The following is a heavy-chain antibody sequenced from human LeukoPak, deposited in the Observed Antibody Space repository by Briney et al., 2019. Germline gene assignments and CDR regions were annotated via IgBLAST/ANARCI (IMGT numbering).Heavy chain of an antibody. CDR2: INVDGRNI. J-gene: IGHJ6*02. Sequence: GGSLRLSCAASGFTLSSYWMHWVRQDPRKGLVWVSRINVDGRNINYADSVRGRFTISRDNAKNTLYLQMNTLRVEDTAVYYCTRDLMDYDVSTGLHHYYMDVWGQGTTVTVSS. V-gene: IGHV3-74*01. CDR1: GFTLSSYW. CDR3: TRDLMDYDVSTGLHHYYMDV. D-gene: IGHD3-9*01.